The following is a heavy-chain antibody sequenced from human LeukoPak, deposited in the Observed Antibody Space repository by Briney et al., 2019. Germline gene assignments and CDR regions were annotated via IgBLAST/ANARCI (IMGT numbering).Heavy chain of an antibody. CDR2: IYYSGGT. Sequence: SETLSLTCTVSGGSISSYYWSWIRQPPGKGLEWIGYIYYSGGTIYNPSLKSRVTISVDTSKNQFSLKLSSVTAADTAVYYCARDSPGLYWGQGTLVTVSS. CDR3: ARDSPGLY. D-gene: IGHD7-27*01. J-gene: IGHJ4*02. V-gene: IGHV4-59*12. CDR1: GGSISSYY.